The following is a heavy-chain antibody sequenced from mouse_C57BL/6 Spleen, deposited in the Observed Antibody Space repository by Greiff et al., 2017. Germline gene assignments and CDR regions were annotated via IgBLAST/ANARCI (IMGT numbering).Heavy chain of an antibody. CDR3: ARWNPPYYYEDY. D-gene: IGHD1-1*01. Sequence: QVQLQQPGAELVMPGASVKLSCKASGYTFTSYWMHWVKQRPGQGLEWIGEIDPSDSYTNYNQKFKGKSTLTVDKSSSTAYMQLSSLTSEDSAVYYCARWNPPYYYEDYWGQGTTLTVSS. CDR2: IDPSDSYT. J-gene: IGHJ2*01. CDR1: GYTFTSYW. V-gene: IGHV1-69*01.